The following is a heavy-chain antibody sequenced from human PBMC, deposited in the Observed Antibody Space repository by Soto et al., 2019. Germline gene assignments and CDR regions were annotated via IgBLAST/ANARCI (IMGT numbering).Heavy chain of an antibody. CDR2: ISGGGDAT. J-gene: IGHJ4*02. Sequence: EVHLLESGGGLVQPGGSLRLSCAASGFTFSIYAMSWVRQAPGKGLEWVSAISGGGDATYYADSVKGRFTISRDNSKNTRYLQMNSLRAEDTAVYYCAKENHGRGSDYWGQGTLVTVSS. D-gene: IGHD1-26*01. CDR1: GFTFSIYA. V-gene: IGHV3-23*01. CDR3: AKENHGRGSDY.